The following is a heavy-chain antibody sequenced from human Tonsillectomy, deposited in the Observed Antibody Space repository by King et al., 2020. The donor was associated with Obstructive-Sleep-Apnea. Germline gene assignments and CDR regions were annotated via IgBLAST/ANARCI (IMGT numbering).Heavy chain of an antibody. CDR2: ISWNSGII. Sequence: DVQLVESGGGLVQPGRSLRLSCAASGFSFDDYAMHWVRQAPGKGLEWVSGISWNSGIIGYADSVKGRFTISRDNAKNSLYLQMNSLRAEDTALYYCAKDTSGSSWYFLDYWGQGTLVTVSS. V-gene: IGHV3-9*01. CDR1: GFSFDDYA. D-gene: IGHD6-13*01. J-gene: IGHJ4*02. CDR3: AKDTSGSSWYFLDY.